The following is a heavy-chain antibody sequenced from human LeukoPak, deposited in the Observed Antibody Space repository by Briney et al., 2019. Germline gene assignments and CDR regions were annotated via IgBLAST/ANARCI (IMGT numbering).Heavy chain of an antibody. D-gene: IGHD3-9*01. Sequence: PSETLSLTCTVSGGSISRYHWSWIRQPPGKGLEWIGSFYYNGSTNYNPSLKSRVTISVDTSKNQFSLKLRSVTAADTAVYYCARATYDILTGYSNNWFDPWGQGTLVTVSS. CDR2: FYYNGST. CDR3: ARATYDILTGYSNNWFDP. J-gene: IGHJ5*02. CDR1: GGSISRYH. V-gene: IGHV4-59*01.